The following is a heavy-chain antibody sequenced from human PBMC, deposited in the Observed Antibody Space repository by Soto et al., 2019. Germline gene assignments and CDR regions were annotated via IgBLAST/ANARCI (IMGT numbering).Heavy chain of an antibody. CDR2: ISYDGSNK. D-gene: IGHD5-18*01. J-gene: IGHJ4*02. V-gene: IGHV3-30-3*01. CDR3: ARDLTGYSYGYPQYHFDY. Sequence: QVQLVESGGGVVQPGRSPRLSCAASGFTFSSYAMHWVRQAPGKGLEWVAVISYDGSNKYYADSVKGRFTISRDNSKNTLYLQMNRLRAEDTAVYYCARDLTGYSYGYPQYHFDYWGQGTLVTVSS. CDR1: GFTFSSYA.